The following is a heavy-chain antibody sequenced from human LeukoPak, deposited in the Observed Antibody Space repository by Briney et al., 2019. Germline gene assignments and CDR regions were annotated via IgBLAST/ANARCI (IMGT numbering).Heavy chain of an antibody. CDR2: INPNSGGT. CDR1: GYTFTGYY. CDR3: ASIDIVVVVAATPH. J-gene: IGHJ4*02. D-gene: IGHD2-15*01. Sequence: ASVKVSCKASGYTFTGYYMHWVRQAPGQGLEWMGRINPNSGGTNYAQKFQGRVNMTRDTSISTAYMELSRLRSDDTAVYYCASIDIVVVVAATPHWGQGTLVTVSS. V-gene: IGHV1-2*06.